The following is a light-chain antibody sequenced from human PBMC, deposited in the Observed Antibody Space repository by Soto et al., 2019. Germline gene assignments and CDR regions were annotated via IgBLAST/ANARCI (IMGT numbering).Light chain of an antibody. Sequence: IQMTQSPSSLSASVGDRVTITCQASQDISKNLNWYQQKPGKAPKLLIYDASSLQTGVPSRFSESGSATHFTCPISSLQPEDVATYYCQQYDNLLPITFGQGTRLEIK. CDR1: QDISKN. CDR3: QQYDNLLPIT. J-gene: IGKJ5*01. CDR2: DAS. V-gene: IGKV1-33*01.